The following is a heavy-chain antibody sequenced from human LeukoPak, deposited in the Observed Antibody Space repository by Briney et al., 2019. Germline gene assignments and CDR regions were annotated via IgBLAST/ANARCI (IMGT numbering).Heavy chain of an antibody. CDR3: ARGGRRLRYFDWLLPTHLTPPFDY. V-gene: IGHV1-46*01. CDR2: INPSGGST. Sequence: ASVKVSCKASGYTFISYYMHWVRQAPGQGLEWMGIINPSGGSTSYAQKFQGRVTMTRDMSTSTVYMELSSLRSEDTAVYYCARGGRRLRYFDWLLPTHLTPPFDYWGQGTLVTVSS. CDR1: GYTFISYY. D-gene: IGHD3-9*01. J-gene: IGHJ4*02.